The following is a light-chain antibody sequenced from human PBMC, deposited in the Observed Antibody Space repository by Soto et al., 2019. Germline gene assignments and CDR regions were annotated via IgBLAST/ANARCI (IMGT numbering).Light chain of an antibody. V-gene: IGKV1-13*02. CDR1: QGISSF. Sequence: AIELTQSPSSLSSSVGDRVTITCRASQGISSFLAWYQHKPGQAPKLLVYDASSLQTGVPSRFSGSGSGTDFTLTISSLQPEDFATYYCQQLNSYPRTFGGGTKVEIK. CDR2: DAS. J-gene: IGKJ4*01. CDR3: QQLNSYPRT.